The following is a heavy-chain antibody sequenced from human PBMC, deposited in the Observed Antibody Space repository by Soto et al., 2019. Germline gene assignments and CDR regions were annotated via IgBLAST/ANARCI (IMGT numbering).Heavy chain of an antibody. V-gene: IGHV1-2*04. CDR3: ARVPYTSSTYFYYGMDV. D-gene: IGHD6-6*01. CDR1: GYIFIDYY. CDR2: INPDTGDT. Sequence: QVQLVQSGAEVKKPGASVKVSCKASGYIFIDYYIHWVRQAPGQGLAWMGWINPDTGDTNYAQKFQGWVTVTRDTSISTAYMEVSRLKSDDTAVYYCARVPYTSSTYFYYGMDVWGRGTTVTVSS. J-gene: IGHJ6*02.